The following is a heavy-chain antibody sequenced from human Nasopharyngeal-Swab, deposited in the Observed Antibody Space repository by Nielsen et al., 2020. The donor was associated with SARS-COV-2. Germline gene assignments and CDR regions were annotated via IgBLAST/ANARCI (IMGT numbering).Heavy chain of an antibody. CDR2: IWYDGSNK. Sequence: GGSLRLSCVASGFTFSIYGMHWVRQAPGKGLEWLASIWYDGSNKYYADSVKGRFTISRDNSKNTVYLQMNSLRAEDTAVYYCAAAPSGDYGGYWGQGTLVTVSS. D-gene: IGHD4-23*01. V-gene: IGHV3-33*01. J-gene: IGHJ4*02. CDR1: GFTFSIYG. CDR3: AAAPSGDYGGY.